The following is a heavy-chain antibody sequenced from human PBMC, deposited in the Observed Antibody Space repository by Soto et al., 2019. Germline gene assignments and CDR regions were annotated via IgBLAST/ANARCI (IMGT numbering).Heavy chain of an antibody. CDR3: SGGRDRDY. J-gene: IGHJ4*02. CDR2: ISAHNGNT. CDR1: GYAFTTYG. V-gene: IGHV1-18*01. Sequence: QVHLVQSGAEVKKPGASVKVSCQASGYAFTTYGITWVRQAPGQGLEWMGWISAHNGNTNYAQKLQGRVTVTRDTSTNTAYKELRRLRSYDTGVYYLSGGRDRDYWGQGALVTVSS.